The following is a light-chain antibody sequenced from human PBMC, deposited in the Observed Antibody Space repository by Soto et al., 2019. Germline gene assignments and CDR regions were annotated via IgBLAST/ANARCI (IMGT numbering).Light chain of an antibody. Sequence: EIVLTQSPATLSLSPGERASLSCRASQSVSTYLAWYQQKPGQAPRLLIYDASNRAAGTPARFSGSGSGTDFTLTISSLEPEDFAVYYCQQYSSWPPISVGQGTKLEIK. CDR2: DAS. J-gene: IGKJ2*01. CDR3: QQYSSWPPIS. CDR1: QSVSTY. V-gene: IGKV3-11*01.